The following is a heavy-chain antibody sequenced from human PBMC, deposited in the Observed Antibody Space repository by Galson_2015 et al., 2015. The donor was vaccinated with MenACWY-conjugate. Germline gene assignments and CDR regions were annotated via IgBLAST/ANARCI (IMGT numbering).Heavy chain of an antibody. CDR1: GFTFDDYT. CDR2: ISRDGGST. CDR3: AKDSGYCSSASCYTSYGMVV. J-gene: IGHJ6*02. D-gene: IGHD2-2*02. V-gene: IGHV3-43*01. Sequence: SLRLSCAASGFTFDDYTMHWVRQASGKGLEWISLISRDGGSTYYAESVKGRFTISRDNSKNSLYLQMNSLRTEDTALYYCAKDSGYCSSASCYTSYGMVVWGQGTTVTVSS.